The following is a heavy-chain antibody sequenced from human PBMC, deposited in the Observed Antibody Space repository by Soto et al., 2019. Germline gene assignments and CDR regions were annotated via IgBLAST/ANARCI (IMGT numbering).Heavy chain of an antibody. CDR1: GFTFSSHA. D-gene: IGHD3-10*02. CDR3: VGELGARRYVD. V-gene: IGHV3-30*01. Sequence: LRLSCAASGFTFSSHAMHWVRQAPGKALEWVAHITYDGTSENYAASVKGRFTILRDTSKNTLYLQMNSLRPEDTAVYYCVGELGARRYVDWGQGTLVTVSS. J-gene: IGHJ4*02. CDR2: ITYDGTSE.